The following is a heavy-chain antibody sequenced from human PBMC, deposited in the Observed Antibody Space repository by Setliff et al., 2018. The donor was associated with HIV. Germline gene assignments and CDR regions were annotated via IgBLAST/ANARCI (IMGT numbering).Heavy chain of an antibody. CDR2: INHSGST. Sequence: SETLSLTCAVYGGSFSGYYWSWIRQPPGKGLEWIGEINHSGSTNYNPSLKSRVTISVDTSKNQFSLKLSSVTAADTAVYYCARGRRRLNYYDSSGYYPGLFYWGQGTLVTVPS. J-gene: IGHJ4*02. V-gene: IGHV4-34*01. CDR1: GGSFSGYY. D-gene: IGHD3-22*01. CDR3: ARGRRRLNYYDSSGYYPGLFY.